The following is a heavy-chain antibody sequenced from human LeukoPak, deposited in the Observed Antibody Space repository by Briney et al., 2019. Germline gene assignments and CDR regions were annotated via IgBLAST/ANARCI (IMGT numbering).Heavy chain of an antibody. CDR1: GFTFSSYA. CDR2: ISGSGGST. J-gene: IGHJ5*02. Sequence: GGSLRLSRAASGFTFSSYAMSWVRQAPGKGLEWVSAISGSGGSTYYADSVRGRFTISRDNSKNTLYLQMNSLRAEDTAVYYCAKSRCSSTSCYSGANWFDPWGQGTLVTVSS. D-gene: IGHD2-2*02. CDR3: AKSRCSSTSCYSGANWFDP. V-gene: IGHV3-23*01.